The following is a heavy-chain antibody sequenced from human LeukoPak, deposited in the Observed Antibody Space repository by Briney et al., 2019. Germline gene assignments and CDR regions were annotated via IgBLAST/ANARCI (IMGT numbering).Heavy chain of an antibody. Sequence: SETLSLTCTVSGGSISSYYWSWSRQPQGKGLEWIGYIYYSGSTNYNPSLKSPTTISVDTSKNQFSLKLSSVTAADTAVYYCARQSYSSSSFDFDYWGQATPATVSS. CDR1: GGSISSYY. V-gene: IGHV4-59*08. CDR3: ARQSYSSSSFDFDY. CDR2: IYYSGST. J-gene: IGHJ4*02. D-gene: IGHD6-6*01.